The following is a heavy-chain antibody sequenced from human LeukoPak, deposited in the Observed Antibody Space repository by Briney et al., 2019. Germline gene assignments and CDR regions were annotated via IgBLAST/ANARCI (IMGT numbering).Heavy chain of an antibody. D-gene: IGHD6-19*01. CDR3: ARSPSPHSSGWYFDY. J-gene: IGHJ4*02. CDR1: GDSVSINSAA. CDR2: TYQRSKWYN. V-gene: IGHV6-1*01. Sequence: SQTLSLTCAISGDSVSINSAAWNWIRQSPSRGLEWLGRTYQRSKWYNDYAVSVKSRITINPDISKNQFSLQLNSVTPEDTAVYYCARSPSPHSSGWYFDYWGQGTLVTVYS.